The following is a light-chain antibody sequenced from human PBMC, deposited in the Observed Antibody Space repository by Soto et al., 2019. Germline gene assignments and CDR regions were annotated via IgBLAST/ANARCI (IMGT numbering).Light chain of an antibody. CDR1: QSVSSN. V-gene: IGKV3-15*01. J-gene: IGKJ3*01. CDR2: GAS. Sequence: EIVMTQSPATLSVSPGERATLSCRASQSVSSNLAWYQEKPGQAPGLLIYGASTRATGIPARFSGSGSGTEFTLTISSLQSEDFASYYCQQYSNWPRTFGPGTKVDIK. CDR3: QQYSNWPRT.